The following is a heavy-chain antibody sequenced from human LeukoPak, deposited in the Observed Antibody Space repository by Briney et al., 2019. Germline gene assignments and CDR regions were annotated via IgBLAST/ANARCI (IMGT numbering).Heavy chain of an antibody. CDR2: MNPNSGNT. J-gene: IGHJ6*03. D-gene: IGHD3-3*01. CDR1: GYTFTSYD. V-gene: IGHV1-8*01. CDR3: ARGRSWSGYSHYYYYYMDV. Sequence: VASVKVSCXASGYTFTSYDINWVRQATGQGLEWMGWMNPNSGNTGYAQKFQGRVTMTRNTSISTAYMELSSLRSEDTAVYYCARGRSWSGYSHYYYYYMDVWGKGTTVTVSS.